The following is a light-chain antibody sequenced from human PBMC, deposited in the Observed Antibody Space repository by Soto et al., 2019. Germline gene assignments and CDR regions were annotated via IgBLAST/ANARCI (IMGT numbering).Light chain of an antibody. V-gene: IGLV2-14*01. CDR2: DFS. J-gene: IGLJ1*01. Sequence: QSVLTQPASVSGSPGQSITISCSGTNSDVGGYNYVSWYQQHPGKAPKLMIYDFSYRPSGISNRFSGSKSDNTASLTISGLQAEDEADYYCSSYTHSSLYVFGTGTKVTVL. CDR3: SSYTHSSLYV. CDR1: NSDVGGYNY.